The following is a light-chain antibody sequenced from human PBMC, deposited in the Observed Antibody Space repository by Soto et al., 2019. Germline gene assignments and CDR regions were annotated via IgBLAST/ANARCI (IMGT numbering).Light chain of an antibody. V-gene: IGKV3-20*01. J-gene: IGKJ4*01. CDR2: GAS. CDR3: HQYDSSPLT. Sequence: ESVLTQSPGTLSLSPGERATLSCRASQSVSSSYLAWYQQKPGQALRLLIYGASSRATGIPDRFSGSGSGTDFTLTISRLEPEDFAVYYCHQYDSSPLTFGGGTKVEIK. CDR1: QSVSSSY.